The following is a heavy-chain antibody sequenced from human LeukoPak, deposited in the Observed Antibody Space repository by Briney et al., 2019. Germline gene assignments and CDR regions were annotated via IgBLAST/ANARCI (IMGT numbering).Heavy chain of an antibody. J-gene: IGHJ3*02. CDR1: GYTFTSYY. CDR2: INPSGGST. D-gene: IGHD3-22*01. Sequence: ASVNVSCKASGYTFTSYYMHWVRQAPGQGLEWMGIINPSGGSTSYAQKFQGRVTMTRDTSTSTVYMELSSLRSEDTAVYYCARGWRPYYDSSGYLHAFDIWGQGTMVTVSS. CDR3: ARGWRPYYDSSGYLHAFDI. V-gene: IGHV1-46*01.